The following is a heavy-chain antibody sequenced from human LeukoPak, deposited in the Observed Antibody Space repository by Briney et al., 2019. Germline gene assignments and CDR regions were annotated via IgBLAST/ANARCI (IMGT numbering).Heavy chain of an antibody. V-gene: IGHV3-13*01. Sequence: GGSLRLSCAASGFTFSSYDMHWVRQTTGEGLEWVSAIGTAGDTYYPGSVKGRFTISRENAKNSLYLQMNSLTAGDTAVYYCARAPRIIPGTVYLWGRGTQVTVSS. CDR1: GFTFSSYD. J-gene: IGHJ2*01. D-gene: IGHD1-20*01. CDR3: ARAPRIIPGTVYL. CDR2: IGTAGDT.